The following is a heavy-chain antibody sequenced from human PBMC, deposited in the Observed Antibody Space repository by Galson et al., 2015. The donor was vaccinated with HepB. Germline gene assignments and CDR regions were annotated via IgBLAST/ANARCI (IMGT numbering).Heavy chain of an antibody. CDR3: ARARGSGPAAYFDY. CDR2: ISSSSDFT. CDR1: GFTFSDDY. V-gene: IGHV3-11*05. D-gene: IGHD6-19*01. J-gene: IGHJ4*02. Sequence: SLRLSCAASGFTFSDDYMSWIRQAPGKGLDWISYISSSSDFTNYADSVRGRFTISRDNAKNSLYLQMNSLRVEDTAVYYCARARGSGPAAYFDYWGQGILVTASS.